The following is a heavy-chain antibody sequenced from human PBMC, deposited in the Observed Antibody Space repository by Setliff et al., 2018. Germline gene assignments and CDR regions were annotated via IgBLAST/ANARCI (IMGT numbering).Heavy chain of an antibody. CDR1: GGSISSGDYY. CDR3: ARGFPKGYYYDSSGYYGFDY. Sequence: ASETLSLTCTVSGGSISSGDYYWSWIRQPPGKGLEWIGYIYYSGSTNYNPSLRSRVTISVDTSKNQFSLKLSSVTAADTAVYYCARGFPKGYYYDSSGYYGFDYWGQGTLVTVSS. CDR2: IYYSGST. J-gene: IGHJ4*02. V-gene: IGHV4-61*08. D-gene: IGHD3-22*01.